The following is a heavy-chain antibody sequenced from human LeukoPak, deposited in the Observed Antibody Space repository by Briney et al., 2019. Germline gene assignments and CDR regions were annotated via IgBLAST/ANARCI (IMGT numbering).Heavy chain of an antibody. CDR2: INHSGST. CDR1: GGSFSGYY. CDR3: ARGDFLATDN. D-gene: IGHD3/OR15-3a*01. V-gene: IGHV4-34*01. Sequence: SGTLSLTCAVSGGSFSGYYWSWIRQPPGKGLEWIGEINHSGSTNYNPSLKRRVTISVDTSKNQFSLKLSSVTAADTAVYFCARGDFLATDNWGQGTLVTVSS. J-gene: IGHJ4*02.